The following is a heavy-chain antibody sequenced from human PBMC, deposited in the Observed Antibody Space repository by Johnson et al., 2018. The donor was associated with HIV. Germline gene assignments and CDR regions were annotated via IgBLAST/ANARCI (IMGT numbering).Heavy chain of an antibody. Sequence: VQLVESGGGLIQPGGSLRLSCAASGLIVSSSYMTWVRQGPGKGLEWVSVIYSGDSTYYADSVKGRFTISRDNSKNTLYLQMGSRRTDDMAVYYCAREPLGNYVLGYAFDLWGQGTMVTVSS. CDR3: AREPLGNYVLGYAFDL. J-gene: IGHJ3*01. D-gene: IGHD1-7*01. V-gene: IGHV3-66*03. CDR2: IYSGDST. CDR1: GLIVSSSY.